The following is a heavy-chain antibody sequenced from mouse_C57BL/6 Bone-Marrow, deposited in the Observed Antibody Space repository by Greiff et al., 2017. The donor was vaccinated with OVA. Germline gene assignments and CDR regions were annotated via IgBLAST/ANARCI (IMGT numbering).Heavy chain of an antibody. CDR1: GFTFSDYG. V-gene: IGHV5-17*01. CDR2: ISSGSSTI. CDR3: ARGDTTVDY. Sequence: EVNVVESGGGLVKPGGSLKLSRAASGFTFSDYGMHWVRQAPEKGLEWVAYISSGSSTIYYADTVKGRFTISRDNAKNTLFLQMASLRSEDTAMYYCARGDTTVDYWGQGTSVTVSS. J-gene: IGHJ4*01. D-gene: IGHD1-1*01.